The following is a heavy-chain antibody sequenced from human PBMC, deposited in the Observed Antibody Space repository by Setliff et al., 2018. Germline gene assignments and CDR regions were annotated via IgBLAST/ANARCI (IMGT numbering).Heavy chain of an antibody. Sequence: GGSLRLSCAASGFPFSIYSMHWVRQAPGKGREWVSSISDSSFHIYYRDSVKGRFTISRDNARNSLYLQMNSLRADDTAVYYCARTCSGSGCYAGLESWGQGTPVTVSS. CDR3: ARTCSGSGCYAGLES. CDR1: GFPFSIYS. D-gene: IGHD2-15*01. V-gene: IGHV3-21*01. J-gene: IGHJ4*02. CDR2: ISDSSFHI.